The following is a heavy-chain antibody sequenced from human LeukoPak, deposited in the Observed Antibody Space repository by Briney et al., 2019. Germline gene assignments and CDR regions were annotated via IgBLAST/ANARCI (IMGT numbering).Heavy chain of an antibody. CDR1: GFTFSSYG. Sequence: GGSLRLSCAASGFTFSSYGMSWVRQAPGKGLEWVSAISGSGGSTYYADSVKGRFTISRDNSKNTLYLQMNSLRAEDTAVYYCAKDQQTYYDILTGSPHGYDAFDIWGQGTMVTVSS. J-gene: IGHJ3*02. V-gene: IGHV3-23*01. CDR3: AKDQQTYYDILTGSPHGYDAFDI. D-gene: IGHD3-9*01. CDR2: ISGSGGST.